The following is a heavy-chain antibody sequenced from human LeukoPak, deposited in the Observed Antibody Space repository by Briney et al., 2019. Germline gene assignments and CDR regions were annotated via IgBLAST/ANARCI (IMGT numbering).Heavy chain of an antibody. V-gene: IGHV4-30-2*01. J-gene: IGHJ4*02. D-gene: IGHD1-26*01. CDR2: IYHSGTT. CDR3: ARFSAPATPFDY. CDR1: GGSISSGEYY. Sequence: SQTLSLTCAVSGGSISSGEYYWTWIRQPPGKDLEWIGCIYHSGTTYYNPSLKSRVTISVDRSRNQFSLKLSSVTAADTAVYYCARFSAPATPFDYWAREPWSPSPQ.